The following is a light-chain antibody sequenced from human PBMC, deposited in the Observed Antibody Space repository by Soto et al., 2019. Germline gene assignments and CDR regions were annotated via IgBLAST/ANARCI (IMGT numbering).Light chain of an antibody. V-gene: IGKV1-39*01. CDR2: AAS. J-gene: IGKJ3*01. CDR1: QSLSTY. CDR3: QQSYSTLT. Sequence: DLQMTQSPSSLSASVGDRVTITCRASQSLSTYLNWYQQKPGKAPKLLIYAASRLQSGVPSRFSGSGSGTDFTLTISRLQPEDFASYYCQQSYSTLTFGPGTKVDIK.